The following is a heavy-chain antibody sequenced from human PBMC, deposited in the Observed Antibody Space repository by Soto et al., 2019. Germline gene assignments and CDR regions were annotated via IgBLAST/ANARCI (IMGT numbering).Heavy chain of an antibody. CDR1: GYTFTSYA. CDR3: ARDVMIGLWFGELLPFDP. J-gene: IGHJ5*02. CDR2: INAGNGNT. D-gene: IGHD3-10*01. V-gene: IGHV1-3*01. Sequence: GASVKVSCKASGYTFTSYAMHWVRQAPGQRLEWMGWINAGNGNTKYSQKFQGRVTITRDTSASTAYMELSSLRSEDTALYYCARDVMIGLWFGELLPFDPWGQGTLVTVSS.